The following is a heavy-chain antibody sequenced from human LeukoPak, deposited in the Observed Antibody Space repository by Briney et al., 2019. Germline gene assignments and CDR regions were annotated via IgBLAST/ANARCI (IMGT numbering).Heavy chain of an antibody. D-gene: IGHD3-16*01. CDR1: GFTFSSYG. CDR2: IRSDGRNK. V-gene: IGHV3-30*02. J-gene: IGHJ6*03. CDR3: AKLKINYYYYMDV. Sequence: GGSLRLSCAASGFTFSSYGMQFSSYGMNWVRQAPGQGLEWVAFIRSDGRNKYYADSVKGRFTISRDNTKNMLYLQMNSLRAEDTAIYYCAKLKINYYYYMDVWGKGTTVIVSS.